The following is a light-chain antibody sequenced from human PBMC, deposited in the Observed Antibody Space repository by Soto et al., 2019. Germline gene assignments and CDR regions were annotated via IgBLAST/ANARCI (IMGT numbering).Light chain of an antibody. J-gene: IGKJ1*01. CDR2: DAS. V-gene: IGKV1-5*01. CDR1: QSISSW. CDR3: QQYNSYSGT. Sequence: DIQMPQSPSTLSASVGDRVTITCRASQSISSWLAWYQQKPGKAPKLLIYDASSLGSGVPSRFSGSGSGTEFTLTISSLQPDDFATYYCQQYNSYSGTFGQGTKVEIK.